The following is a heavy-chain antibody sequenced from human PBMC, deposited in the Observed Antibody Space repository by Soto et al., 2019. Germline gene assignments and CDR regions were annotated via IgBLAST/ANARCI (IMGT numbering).Heavy chain of an antibody. CDR1: GFTFSSYG. Sequence: GGSLRLSCAASGFTFSSYGMHWVRQAPGKGLEWVAVIWYDGSNKYYADSVKGRFTISRDNSKNTLYLQMNSLRAEDTAVYYCARGRLEWELLVRYYYGMDVWGQGTTVTVSS. J-gene: IGHJ6*02. CDR2: IWYDGSNK. D-gene: IGHD1-26*01. V-gene: IGHV3-33*01. CDR3: ARGRLEWELLVRYYYGMDV.